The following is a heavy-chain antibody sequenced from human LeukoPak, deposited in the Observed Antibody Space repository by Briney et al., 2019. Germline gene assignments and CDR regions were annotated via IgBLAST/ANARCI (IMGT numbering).Heavy chain of an antibody. Sequence: ASVKVSCKASGYTSTSYYMHWVRQAPGQGLEWMGIINPSGGSTSYAQKFQGRVTMTRDMSTSTVYMELSSLRSEDTAVYYCARDIAAAGTFDYWGQGTLVTVSS. CDR2: INPSGGST. D-gene: IGHD6-13*01. J-gene: IGHJ4*02. CDR1: GYTSTSYY. CDR3: ARDIAAAGTFDY. V-gene: IGHV1-46*01.